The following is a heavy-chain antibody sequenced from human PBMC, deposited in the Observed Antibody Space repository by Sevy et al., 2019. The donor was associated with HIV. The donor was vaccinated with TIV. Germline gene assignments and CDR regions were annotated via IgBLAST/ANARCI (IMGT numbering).Heavy chain of an antibody. Sequence: GGSLRLSCAASGFTFAKYSMSWVRQAPGKGLEWVSTFSFGCGRINYADSVKGRLTISRDDSKNTLSLQMNSLRAEDTATYFCAREGCTQPHDYWGQGTLVTVSS. CDR2: FSFGCGRI. CDR3: AREGCTQPHDY. V-gene: IGHV3-23*01. J-gene: IGHJ4*02. CDR1: GFTFAKYS. D-gene: IGHD2-8*01.